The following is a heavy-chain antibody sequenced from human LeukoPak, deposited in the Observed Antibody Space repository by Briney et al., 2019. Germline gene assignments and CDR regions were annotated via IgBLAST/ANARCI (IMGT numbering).Heavy chain of an antibody. CDR3: ASQRREIDY. CDR1: GGSISSGNYY. V-gene: IGHV4-61*02. CDR2: INTSGST. Sequence: PSETLSLTCTVSGGSISSGNYYWSWIRQPAGKGLEWIGRINTSGSTNYNPSLRSRLTISVDTSKNQFSLELSSVTAADTAVYYCASQRREIDYWGQGTLVTVSS. D-gene: IGHD1-26*01. J-gene: IGHJ4*02.